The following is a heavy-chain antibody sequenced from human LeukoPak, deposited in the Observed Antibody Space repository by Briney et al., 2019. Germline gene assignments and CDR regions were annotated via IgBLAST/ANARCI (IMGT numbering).Heavy chain of an antibody. J-gene: IGHJ4*02. CDR1: GYTFTGYC. Sequence: ASVKVSCKASGYTFTGYCMHWVRQAPGQGLEWVGWINPKSGGTNYAQKFQGRVTMTRDTSISTTYMELSRLRSDDTAVYYCARDLGISGWYAPPLGYFDYWGQGTLVTVSS. D-gene: IGHD6-19*01. V-gene: IGHV1-2*02. CDR3: ARDLGISGWYAPPLGYFDY. CDR2: INPKSGGT.